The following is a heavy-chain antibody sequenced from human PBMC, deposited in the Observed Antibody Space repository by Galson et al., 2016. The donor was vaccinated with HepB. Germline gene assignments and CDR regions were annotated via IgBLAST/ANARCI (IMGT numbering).Heavy chain of an antibody. V-gene: IGHV3-23*01. J-gene: IGHJ5*02. D-gene: IGHD2-2*01. Sequence: SLRLSCAASGFTFSAYTMTWVRQAPGKGLEWISTVSGAGTGTYYADSVRGRFTISRDNSKSILYLQMNSLTGEDTAIYYCAKGCLSTSSRWFDPWGQGTLVTVSS. CDR3: AKGCLSTSSRWFDP. CDR1: GFTFSAYT. CDR2: VSGAGTGT.